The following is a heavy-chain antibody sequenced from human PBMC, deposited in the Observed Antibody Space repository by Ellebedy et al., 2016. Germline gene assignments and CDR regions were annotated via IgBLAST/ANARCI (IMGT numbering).Heavy chain of an antibody. CDR1: GFNFDDYA. J-gene: IGHJ5*02. Sequence: GGSLRLSCAASGFNFDDYAMHWVRQAPGKGLEWVSGISWNSGSIGYADSVKGRFTISRDNSKNTLYLQMNSLRAEDTAVYYCARGVGSGWFDPWGQGTLVTVSS. V-gene: IGHV3-9*01. CDR3: ARGVGSGWFDP. D-gene: IGHD2-15*01. CDR2: ISWNSGSI.